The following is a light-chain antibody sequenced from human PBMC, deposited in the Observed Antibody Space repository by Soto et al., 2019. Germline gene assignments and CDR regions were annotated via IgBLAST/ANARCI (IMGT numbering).Light chain of an antibody. Sequence: QSALTQPRSVSGSPGQSVTISCTGTSSDVGGYDYVSWYQQHPGKAPRVVIYDIRKRPSGVPDRFSGSKSGNTAALTISGLRIEDEGDYYCSSYAGSNIVVFGGGTQLTVL. CDR2: DIR. J-gene: IGLJ2*01. CDR3: SSYAGSNIVV. CDR1: SSDVGGYDY. V-gene: IGLV2-11*01.